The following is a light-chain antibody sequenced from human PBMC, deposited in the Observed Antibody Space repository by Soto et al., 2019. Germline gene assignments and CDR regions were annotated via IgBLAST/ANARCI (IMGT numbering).Light chain of an antibody. CDR2: EGS. CDR1: SSDVGSYDL. Sequence: QSVLTQPASVSGSPGQSITISCTGTSSDVGSYDLVSWYQHHPGKAPKLMIYEGSKRPSGVSNRFSGSKSGNAASLTISGLQAEDEADYFCFSFTTDWTHVFGTGTKVTVL. V-gene: IGLV2-14*02. CDR3: FSFTTDWTHV. J-gene: IGLJ1*01.